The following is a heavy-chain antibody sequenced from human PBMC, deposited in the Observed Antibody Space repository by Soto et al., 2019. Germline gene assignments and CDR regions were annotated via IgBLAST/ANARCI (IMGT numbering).Heavy chain of an antibody. J-gene: IGHJ4*02. CDR2: ISSSGSTI. CDR1: GFTFGDYY. Sequence: GGSLRLSCAAAGFTFGDYYMSWIRQAPGKGLEWVSYISSSGSTIYYADSVKGRFTISRDNAKNSLYLQMNSLRAEDTAVYYCASHGKTDIVLVPAAHHWGQGTLVTVSS. V-gene: IGHV3-11*01. D-gene: IGHD2-2*01. CDR3: ASHGKTDIVLVPAAHH.